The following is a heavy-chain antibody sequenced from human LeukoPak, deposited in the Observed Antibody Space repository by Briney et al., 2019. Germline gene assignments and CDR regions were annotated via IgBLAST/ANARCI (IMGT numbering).Heavy chain of an antibody. J-gene: IGHJ6*03. Sequence: GGSLRLSCAASGFTFSDYEMTWVRQAPGKGLQWISYINSNGRPRSYADSVKGRFTISRDNAKNSLYLQMNSLRAEDTAVYYCARVTSGITGGTYYYYYMDVWGKGTTVTVSS. CDR1: GFTFSDYE. V-gene: IGHV3-48*03. CDR2: INSNGRPR. D-gene: IGHD6-13*01. CDR3: ARVTSGITGGTYYYYYMDV.